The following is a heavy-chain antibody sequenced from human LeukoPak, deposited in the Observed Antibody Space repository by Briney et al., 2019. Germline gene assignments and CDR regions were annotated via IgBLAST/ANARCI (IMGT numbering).Heavy chain of an antibody. Sequence: GGSLRLSCAASGFTFSSYGMHWVRQAPGKGLEWVAFIRYDGSNKYYADSVKGRFTISRDNSKNTLYLQMDSLRAEDTAVYYCGRWLPLDYWGQGTLVTVSS. J-gene: IGHJ4*02. CDR3: GRWLPLDY. D-gene: IGHD5-12*01. CDR2: IRYDGSNK. CDR1: GFTFSSYG. V-gene: IGHV3-30*02.